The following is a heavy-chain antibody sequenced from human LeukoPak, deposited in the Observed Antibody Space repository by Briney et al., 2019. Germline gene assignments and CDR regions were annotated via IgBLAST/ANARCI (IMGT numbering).Heavy chain of an antibody. CDR2: INHSGST. J-gene: IGHJ3*02. V-gene: IGHV4-34*01. CDR3: ARGQSRGHSYGYRSGAFDI. D-gene: IGHD5-18*01. Sequence: SETLSLTCAVYGGSFSGYYWSWIRQPPGKGLEWIGEINHSGSTNYNPSLKSRVTISVDTSKNQFSLKLSSVTAADTAVYYCARGQSRGHSYGYRSGAFDIWGQGTMVTVSS. CDR1: GGSFSGYY.